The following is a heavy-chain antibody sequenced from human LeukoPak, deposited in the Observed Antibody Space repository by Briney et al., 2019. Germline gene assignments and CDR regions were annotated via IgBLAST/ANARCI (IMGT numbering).Heavy chain of an antibody. D-gene: IGHD2-2*02. V-gene: IGHV1-69*13. CDR3: ARAPHRGYCSSTSCYTRLFGY. CDR1: GGTFSSYA. CDR2: IIPIFGTA. J-gene: IGHJ4*02. Sequence: ASVKVSCKASGGTFSSYAISWVRQAPGQGLEWMGGIIPIFGTANYAQKFQGRVTITADESTSTAYTELSSLRSEDTAVYYCARAPHRGYCSSTSCYTRLFGYWGQGTLVTVSS.